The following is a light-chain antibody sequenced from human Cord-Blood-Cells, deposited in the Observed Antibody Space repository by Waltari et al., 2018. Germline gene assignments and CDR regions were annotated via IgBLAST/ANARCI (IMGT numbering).Light chain of an antibody. CDR1: SSDVGGYNY. V-gene: IGLV2-14*03. CDR2: DVS. J-gene: IGLJ3*02. CDR3: SSYTGSSTWV. Sequence: QSALTQPASVSGSPGQSITISCTGTSSDVGGYNYVYWYQQHPGKAPKLMIFDVSNQPSGFPNRSSGSKSGNTASLTISGLQAEDAADYYCSSYTGSSTWVFGGGTKLTVL.